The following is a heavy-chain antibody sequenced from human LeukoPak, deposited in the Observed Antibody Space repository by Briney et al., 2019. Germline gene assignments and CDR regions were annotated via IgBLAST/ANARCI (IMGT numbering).Heavy chain of an antibody. CDR2: ISGSGGST. J-gene: IGHJ3*02. V-gene: IGHV3-23*01. CDR1: GFTFSSYA. D-gene: IGHD3-10*01. Sequence: GGSLRLSCAASGFTFSSYAMSWVRQAPGKGLEWVSAISGSGGSTYYADSVKGRFTISRDNSKNTLYLQMNSLRAEDTAVYYCAKYRYYGSGSYRDAFDIWGQGTTVTVSS. CDR3: AKYRYYGSGSYRDAFDI.